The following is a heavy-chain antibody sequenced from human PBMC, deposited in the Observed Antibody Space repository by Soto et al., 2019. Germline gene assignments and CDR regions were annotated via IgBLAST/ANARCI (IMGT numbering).Heavy chain of an antibody. CDR2: IYHSGST. CDR3: ARRRGDDYGDYLDYGMDV. CDR1: GGYISSSNW. D-gene: IGHD4-17*01. V-gene: IGHV4-4*02. Sequence: SETLSLTCAVSGGYISSSNWWSWVRQPPGKGLEWIGEIYHSGSTNYNPSLKSRVTISVDKSKNQFSLKLSSVTAADTAVYYCARRRGDDYGDYLDYGMDVWGQGTTVTVSS. J-gene: IGHJ6*02.